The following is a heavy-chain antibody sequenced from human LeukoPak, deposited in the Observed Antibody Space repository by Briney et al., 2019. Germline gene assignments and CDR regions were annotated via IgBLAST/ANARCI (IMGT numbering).Heavy chain of an antibody. CDR3: ARGQGFGEGDY. Sequence: PGGSLRLSCPASGFTFSSYGMHWVRQAPGKGLEWVAVIWYDGSNKYYADSVKGRFTISRDNSKNTLYLQMNSLRAEDTAVYYCARGQGFGEGDYWGQGTLVTVSS. CDR1: GFTFSSYG. J-gene: IGHJ4*02. D-gene: IGHD3-10*01. CDR2: IWYDGSNK. V-gene: IGHV3-33*01.